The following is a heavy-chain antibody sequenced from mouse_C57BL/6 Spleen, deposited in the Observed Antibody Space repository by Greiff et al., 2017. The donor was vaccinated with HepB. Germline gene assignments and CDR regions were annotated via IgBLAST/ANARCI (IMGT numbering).Heavy chain of an antibody. Sequence: VQLQQSGAELVRPGASVKLSCTASGFNIKDYYMHWVKQRPEQGLEWIGRIDPEDGDPEYAPKFQGKATMTADTSSNTAYLQLSSLTSEDTAVDYCTKPFFITTLDWYFDVWGTGTTVTVSS. CDR2: IDPEDGDP. J-gene: IGHJ1*03. CDR1: GFNIKDYY. D-gene: IGHD1-1*01. CDR3: TKPFFITTLDWYFDV. V-gene: IGHV14-1*01.